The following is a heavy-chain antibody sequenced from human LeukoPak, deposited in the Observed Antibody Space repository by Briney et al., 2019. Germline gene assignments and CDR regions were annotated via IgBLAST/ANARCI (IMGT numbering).Heavy chain of an antibody. Sequence: ASEKVSCKVSGYTLTELSMHGVRQAPGKGLEWMGGFDPEDGETIYAQKFQGRVTMTEDTSTDTAYMELSSLRSEDTAVYYCATTGPDIVVVPAAMSFDYWGQGTLVTVSS. CDR3: ATTGPDIVVVPAAMSFDY. V-gene: IGHV1-24*01. J-gene: IGHJ4*02. CDR1: GYTLTELS. CDR2: FDPEDGET. D-gene: IGHD2-2*01.